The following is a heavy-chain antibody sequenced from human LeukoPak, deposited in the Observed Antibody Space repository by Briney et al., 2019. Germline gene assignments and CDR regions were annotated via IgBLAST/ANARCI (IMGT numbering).Heavy chain of an antibody. V-gene: IGHV3-23*01. CDR1: GVTFSSYA. CDR3: ARDGGEWELLVY. D-gene: IGHD1-26*01. J-gene: IGHJ4*02. Sequence: GGSLRLSCAASGVTFSSYAMSRVRQAPGKGLEWVSAISGSGGSTYYADSVKGRFTISRDNAKNSLYLQMNSLRAEDTAVYYCARDGGEWELLVYWGQGTLVTVSS. CDR2: ISGSGGST.